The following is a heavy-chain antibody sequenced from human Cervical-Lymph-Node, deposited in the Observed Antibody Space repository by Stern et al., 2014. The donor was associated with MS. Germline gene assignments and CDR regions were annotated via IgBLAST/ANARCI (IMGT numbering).Heavy chain of an antibody. Sequence: QDQLVQSGADVKKPGSSVKVSCKASGGTFSNYAINWVRQAPGPGLEWMGGIIPLFGTAHYAQQFQGRVTISADESTSIVYLELYSLRSDDTAVYYCARDETGVAFDIWGQGTMVTVSS. CDR2: IIPLFGTA. D-gene: IGHD7-27*01. J-gene: IGHJ3*02. V-gene: IGHV1-69*12. CDR1: GGTFSNYA. CDR3: ARDETGVAFDI.